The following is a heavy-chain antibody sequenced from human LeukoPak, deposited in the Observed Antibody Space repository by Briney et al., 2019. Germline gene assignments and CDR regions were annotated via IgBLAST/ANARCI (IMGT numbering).Heavy chain of an antibody. J-gene: IGHJ6*02. CDR1: GGSISNYY. D-gene: IGHD5-12*01. Sequence: SETLSLTCTVSGGSISNYYWSWIRQPAGKGLEWIGRIYASGSTNYNPSFKSRVTMSVDTSKNQFSLKLSSVTAADTAVFYCARNAGGGYGTGSFGMDVWGHGTTVTVSS. CDR2: IYASGST. CDR3: ARNAGGGYGTGSFGMDV. V-gene: IGHV4-4*07.